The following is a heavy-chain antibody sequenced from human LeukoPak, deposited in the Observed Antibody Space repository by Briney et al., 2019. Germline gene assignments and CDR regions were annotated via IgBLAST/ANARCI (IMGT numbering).Heavy chain of an antibody. CDR3: ARNLGGGVDY. CDR2: IYHSGST. CDR1: GYSISSGYY. J-gene: IGHJ4*02. V-gene: IGHV4-38-2*01. D-gene: IGHD3-16*01. Sequence: SETLSLTCVVSGYSISSGYYWGWIRQPPGKGLEWIGSIYHSGSTYYNPSLKSRVTISVDTSKNQFSLKLSSVTAADTAVYYCARNLGGGVDYWGQGTLVTVSS.